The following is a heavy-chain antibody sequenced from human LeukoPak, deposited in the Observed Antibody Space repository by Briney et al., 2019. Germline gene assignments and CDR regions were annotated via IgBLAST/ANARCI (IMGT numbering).Heavy chain of an antibody. D-gene: IGHD6-6*01. Sequence: PGGSLRLSCAASGFTFSSYWMSWVRQAPGKGLEWVANIKQDGSEKYYVDSVKGRFTISRDNAKNSLYLQMNSLRAEDTAVYYCARDSEYSSSSDAFDIWGQGTMVTVSS. CDR3: ARDSEYSSSSDAFDI. CDR2: IKQDGSEK. CDR1: GFTFSSYW. J-gene: IGHJ3*02. V-gene: IGHV3-7*01.